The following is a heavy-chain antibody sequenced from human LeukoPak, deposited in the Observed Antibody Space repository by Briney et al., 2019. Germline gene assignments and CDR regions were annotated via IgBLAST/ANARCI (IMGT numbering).Heavy chain of an antibody. J-gene: IGHJ4*02. V-gene: IGHV1-18*01. D-gene: IGHD3-9*01. Sequence: ASVKVSCKASGYTFTSYGISWVRQAPGQGLEWMGWISAYNGNTNYAQKLQGRVTMTTDTSTSIAYMELRSLRSDDTAVYYCARWNLRYFDWLLFADHWGQGTLVTVSS. CDR1: GYTFTSYG. CDR2: ISAYNGNT. CDR3: ARWNLRYFDWLLFADH.